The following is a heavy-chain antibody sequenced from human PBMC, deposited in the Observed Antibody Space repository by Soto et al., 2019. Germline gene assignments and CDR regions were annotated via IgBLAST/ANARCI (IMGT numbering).Heavy chain of an antibody. D-gene: IGHD3-22*01. CDR3: TTDPYDSSGWSFDY. CDR2: IKSKTDGGTT. J-gene: IGHJ4*02. CDR1: GFTFSNAW. V-gene: IGHV3-15*07. Sequence: TGGSLRLSCAASGFTFSNAWMNWVRQAPGKGLEWVGRIKSKTDGGTTDYAAPVKGRFTISRDDSKNTLYLQMNSLKTEDTAVYYCTTDPYDSSGWSFDYWGQGTLVTVSS.